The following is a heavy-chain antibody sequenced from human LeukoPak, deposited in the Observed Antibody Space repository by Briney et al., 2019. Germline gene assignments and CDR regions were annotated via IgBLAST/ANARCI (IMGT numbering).Heavy chain of an antibody. Sequence: GGSLRLSCAASGFTFDNYAMHWVRQAPGQGLEWLSIISWNSGYIGYADSVKGRFTISRDNAKKSLDLQMNSLRAEDTAFYYCAKVRGTYSSGYFFDYWGQGTLVTVSS. CDR1: GFTFDNYA. V-gene: IGHV3-9*01. CDR3: AKVRGTYSSGYFFDY. D-gene: IGHD6-19*01. CDR2: ISWNSGYI. J-gene: IGHJ4*02.